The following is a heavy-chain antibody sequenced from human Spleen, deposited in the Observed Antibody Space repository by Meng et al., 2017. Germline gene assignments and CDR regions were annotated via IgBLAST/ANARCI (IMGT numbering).Heavy chain of an antibody. CDR1: GFTFSTYS. Sequence: EVQLVESGGGLVKPGGSLRLSCAASGFTFSTYSMNWVRQAPGKGLEWISYISTSGNTIYYTDSVKGRFAISRDNAKNSLYLQMSSLRAEDTAVYYCARGFNGGNSGAFGYWGQGTLVTVSS. CDR2: ISTSGNTI. J-gene: IGHJ4*02. V-gene: IGHV3-21*05. D-gene: IGHD4-23*01. CDR3: ARGFNGGNSGAFGY.